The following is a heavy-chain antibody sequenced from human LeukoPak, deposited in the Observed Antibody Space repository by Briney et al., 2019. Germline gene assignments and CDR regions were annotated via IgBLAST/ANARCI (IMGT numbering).Heavy chain of an antibody. Sequence: GGSLRLSCTASGFTFSSYSLNWVRQAPGKGLEWVSSVSTGSNYIYYADSVKGRFTISRDNAKNTLYLQMNSLRAEDTAVYYCARHRRQLHWFDPWGQGTLVTVSS. J-gene: IGHJ5*02. CDR1: GFTFSSYS. CDR2: VSTGSNYI. CDR3: ARHRRQLHWFDP. V-gene: IGHV3-21*01. D-gene: IGHD6-6*01.